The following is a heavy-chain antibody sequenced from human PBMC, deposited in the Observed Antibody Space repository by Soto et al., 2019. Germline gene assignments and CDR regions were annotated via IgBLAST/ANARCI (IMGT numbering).Heavy chain of an antibody. Sequence: SVKVSCKASGGTFSSYAISWVRQAPGQGLEWMGGIIPIFGTANYAQKFQGRVTITADESTSTAYMELSSLRSEDTAVYYCASIPGLSAEDWLLSIGWFDPWGQGTLVTVSS. J-gene: IGHJ5*02. CDR1: GGTFSSYA. V-gene: IGHV1-69*13. CDR3: ASIPGLSAEDWLLSIGWFDP. D-gene: IGHD3-9*01. CDR2: IIPIFGTA.